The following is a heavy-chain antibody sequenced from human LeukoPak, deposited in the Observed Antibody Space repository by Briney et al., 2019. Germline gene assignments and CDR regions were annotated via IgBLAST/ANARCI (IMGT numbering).Heavy chain of an antibody. V-gene: IGHV4-59*01. CDR3: ARVGRGDHTWGSYSCDH. CDR1: SDSFSNYH. Sequence: PSETLSLTCTVFSDSFSNYHWSWLRQPPGKGLEWIGYVSSSGRTSYSPSLKSRVTISVDTSKNQFSLNLSSVTAADTAVYYCARVGRGDHTWGSYSCDHWGQGTLVSVSS. J-gene: IGHJ4*02. D-gene: IGHD3-16*01. CDR2: VSSSGRT.